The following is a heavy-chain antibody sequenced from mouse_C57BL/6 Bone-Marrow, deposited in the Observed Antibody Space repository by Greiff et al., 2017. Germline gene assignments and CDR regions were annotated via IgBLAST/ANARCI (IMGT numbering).Heavy chain of an antibody. J-gene: IGHJ3*01. V-gene: IGHV14-1*01. Sequence: VQLQQSGAELVRPGASVKLSCTASGFNIKNYYMHWVKQRPEQGLEWIGRIDPEDGDTEYAPKFQGKATMTADTSSNTAYLQLSSLTSEDTAVYYCSLLLWLFAYWGQGTLVTVSA. CDR1: GFNIKNYY. CDR2: IDPEDGDT. CDR3: SLLLWLFAY. D-gene: IGHD2-2*01.